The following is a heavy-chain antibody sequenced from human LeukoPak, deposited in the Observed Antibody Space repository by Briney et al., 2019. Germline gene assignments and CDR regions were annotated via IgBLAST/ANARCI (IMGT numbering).Heavy chain of an antibody. CDR1: LGSHW. CDR3: TRDQT. J-gene: IGHJ4*02. CDR2: IKEDGSQK. Sequence: HPGGSLRLSCVGALGSHWMGWVRQAPGKGLEWVANIKEDGSQKYCMDSVKGRFTISRDNAKSSLFLQMNNLRVEDTAVYYCTRDQTWGQGTLVTVSS. V-gene: IGHV3-7*01.